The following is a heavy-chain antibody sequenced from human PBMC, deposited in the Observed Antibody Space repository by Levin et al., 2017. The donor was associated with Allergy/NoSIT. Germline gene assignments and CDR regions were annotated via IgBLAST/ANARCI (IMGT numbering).Heavy chain of an antibody. D-gene: IGHD6-19*01. CDR1: GFMFSSYG. Sequence: GGSLRLSCVASGFMFSSYGMSWVRQAPGKGLEWVSSISDNGGRTYYTDSVKGRFTISRDNFKNTLYLQMNSLRDEDTAVYYCAPLAVADPTLGHWGQGTLVTVSS. V-gene: IGHV3-23*01. CDR2: ISDNGGRT. J-gene: IGHJ4*02. CDR3: APLAVADPTLGH.